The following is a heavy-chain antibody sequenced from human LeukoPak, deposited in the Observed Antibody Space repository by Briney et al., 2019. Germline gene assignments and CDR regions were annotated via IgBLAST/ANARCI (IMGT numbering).Heavy chain of an antibody. CDR3: ATLWDPVAGTTQPLL. D-gene: IGHD6-19*01. Sequence: GGSLRLSCAASGFTFSSYEMNWVRQAPGKGLEWVSYISGSGSTVYYGDSLEGRFTISRDNANNSLYLQINSLRVEDTAVYYCATLWDPVAGTTQPLLWGQGTLVTVSS. CDR1: GFTFSSYE. V-gene: IGHV3-48*03. CDR2: ISGSGSTV. J-gene: IGHJ4*02.